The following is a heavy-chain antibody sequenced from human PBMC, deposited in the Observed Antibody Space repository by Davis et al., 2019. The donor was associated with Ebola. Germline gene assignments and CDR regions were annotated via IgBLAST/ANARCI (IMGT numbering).Heavy chain of an antibody. CDR1: GFTIATYA. D-gene: IGHD3-22*01. J-gene: IGHJ6*01. Sequence: GESLKISCAASGFTIATYAMSWVRQAPGKGLEWVAGISGNGGSTGYADPVKGRFSITRDRSRNMLNLQMNSLRADDTAVYFCAKDYNDRSGFSGNYYYAMDVWGQGTTVTVSS. V-gene: IGHV3-23*01. CDR3: AKDYNDRSGFSGNYYYAMDV. CDR2: ISGNGGST.